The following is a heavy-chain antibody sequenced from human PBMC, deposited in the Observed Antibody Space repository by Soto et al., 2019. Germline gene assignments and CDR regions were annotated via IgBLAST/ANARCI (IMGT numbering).Heavy chain of an antibody. CDR2: FNPSGLST. CDR3: AKVTHRGPIAVAGPLGS. D-gene: IGHD6-19*01. V-gene: IGHV1-46*01. J-gene: IGHJ4*02. Sequence: QVHLVQSGAEVKKPGASVNVSCQASGSITNHHIHWVRHAPGQGLEWMGIFNPSGLSTTYAQKFQGRVTITRDTSTSTVYMELSSLTSEDTAVYFCAKVTHRGPIAVAGPLGSWGQGTLVIVSS. CDR1: GSITNHH.